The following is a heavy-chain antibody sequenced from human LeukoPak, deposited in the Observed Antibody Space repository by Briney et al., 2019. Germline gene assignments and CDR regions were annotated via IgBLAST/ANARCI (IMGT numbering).Heavy chain of an antibody. CDR3: ARIVGAIWSGWYYFDY. CDR2: IIPIFGTA. J-gene: IGHJ4*02. Sequence: ASVKVSCKASGGTFSSYAISWVRQAPGQGLEWMGGIIPIFGTANYAQKFQGRVTITTDESTSTAYMELRSLRSDDTAVYYCARIVGAIWSGWYYFDYWGQGTLVTVSS. D-gene: IGHD1-26*01. CDR1: GGTFSSYA. V-gene: IGHV1-69*05.